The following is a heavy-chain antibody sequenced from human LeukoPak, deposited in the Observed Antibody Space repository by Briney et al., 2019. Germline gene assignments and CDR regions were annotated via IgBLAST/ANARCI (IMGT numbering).Heavy chain of an antibody. CDR1: GYTFTGYY. V-gene: IGHV1-2*02. CDR3: ARGGVLRFLGGNWFDP. J-gene: IGHJ5*02. Sequence: ASVKVSCKASGYTFTGYYMHWVRQAPGQGLEWMGWINPNSGGTDYAQKCQGRVTMTRDTSISTAYMELSRLRSDDTAVYYCARGGVLRFLGGNWFDPWGQGTLVTVSS. CDR2: INPNSGGT. D-gene: IGHD3-3*01.